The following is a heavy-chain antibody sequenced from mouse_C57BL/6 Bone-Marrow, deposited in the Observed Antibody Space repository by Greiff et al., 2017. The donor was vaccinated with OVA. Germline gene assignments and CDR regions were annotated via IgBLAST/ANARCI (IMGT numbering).Heavy chain of an antibody. J-gene: IGHJ1*03. Sequence: QVQLKQSGTELVKPGASVKLSCKASGYTFTSYWMHWVKQRPGQGLEWIGNINPSNGGTNYNEKFKSKATLTVDKSSSTAYMQLSSLTSEDSAVYYCAREEVDGYYIYWYFDVWGTGTTVTVSS. CDR1: GYTFTSYW. CDR3: AREEVDGYYIYWYFDV. D-gene: IGHD2-3*01. CDR2: INPSNGGT. V-gene: IGHV1-53*01.